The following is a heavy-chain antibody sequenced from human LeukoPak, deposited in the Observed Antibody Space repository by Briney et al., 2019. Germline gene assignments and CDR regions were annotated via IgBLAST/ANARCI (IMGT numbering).Heavy chain of an antibody. CDR3: ARAVIEDY. Sequence: GGSLRLSCAASGFTFSIYWMTWVRQAPGKGLEWLSFISNGGRDISYADSVKGRFTISRDDARNSLYLQMDNLRAEDTALYYCARAVIEDYWGQGTLVTVSS. CDR1: GFTFSIYW. CDR2: ISNGGRDI. V-gene: IGHV3-21*04. J-gene: IGHJ4*02. D-gene: IGHD4-11*01.